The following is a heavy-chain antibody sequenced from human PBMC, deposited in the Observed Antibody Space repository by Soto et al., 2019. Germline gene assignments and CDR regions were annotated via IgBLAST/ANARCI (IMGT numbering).Heavy chain of an antibody. J-gene: IGHJ6*03. CDR3: ATILQNCSGGSCYRPSYYYYYMDV. CDR2: IYYSGST. CDR1: GGSISSSSYY. D-gene: IGHD2-15*01. V-gene: IGHV4-39*01. Sequence: SETLSLTCTVSGGSISSSSYYWGWIRQPPGKGLEWIGSIYYSGSTYYNPSLKSRVTISVDTSKNQFSLKLSSVTAADTAVYYCATILQNCSGGSCYRPSYYYYYMDVWGKGTTVTVSS.